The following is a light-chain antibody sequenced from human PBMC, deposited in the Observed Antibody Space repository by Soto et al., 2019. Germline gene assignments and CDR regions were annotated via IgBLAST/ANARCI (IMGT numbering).Light chain of an antibody. CDR3: TAYVGNDIWV. CDR2: EVT. CDR1: SSDVGAYNY. Sequence: ALTQPPSASGSPGQSVTISCTGTSSDVGAYNYVSWYQQYPGKAPKLMIYEVTKRPSGVPDRFSGSKSGNTASLTVSGLQAEDEAEYYCTAYVGNDIWVFGGGTKLTVL. J-gene: IGLJ3*02. V-gene: IGLV2-8*01.